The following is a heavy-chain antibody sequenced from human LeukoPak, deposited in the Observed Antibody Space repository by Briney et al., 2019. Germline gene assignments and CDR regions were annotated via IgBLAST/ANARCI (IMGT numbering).Heavy chain of an antibody. CDR3: ARDRGSSSPPSTLGI. D-gene: IGHD6-13*01. J-gene: IGHJ3*02. V-gene: IGHV3-7*01. CDR2: IKQDGSEK. CDR1: GFTFSSYW. Sequence: GGSLRLSCAASGFTFSSYWMSWVRQAPGKGLEWVANIKQDGSEKYYVDSVKGRFTISRDNAKNSLYLQMNSLRAEDTAVYYCARDRGSSSPPSTLGIWGQGTMVTVSS.